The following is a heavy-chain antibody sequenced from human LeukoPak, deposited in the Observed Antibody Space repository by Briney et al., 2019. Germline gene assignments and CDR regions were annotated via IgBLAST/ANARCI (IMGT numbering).Heavy chain of an antibody. CDR3: ARIGLLSGSVSFDH. V-gene: IGHV3-7*05. Sequence: GGSLRLSCVASGFTFSIYWMSWVRQAPGPGLEWVANIKEDGSEKYYVDSVKGRFTISRDNAENSLYLQMNSLRAEDTAVYYCARIGLLSGSVSFDHWGQGTLVTVSS. D-gene: IGHD3-10*01. CDR2: IKEDGSEK. J-gene: IGHJ4*02. CDR1: GFTFSIYW.